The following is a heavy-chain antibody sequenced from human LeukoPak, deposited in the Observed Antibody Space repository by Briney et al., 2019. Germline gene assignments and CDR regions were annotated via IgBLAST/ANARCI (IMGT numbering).Heavy chain of an antibody. Sequence: GGSLRLSCAASGFTFSSYGMHWVRQAPGKGLEWVAAISYDGRNKEYVDSVKGRFTISRDNSKNTLYLQMNSLRAEDTAVYYCANSPISSYWGQGTLVTVSS. D-gene: IGHD2-21*01. CDR3: ANSPISSY. V-gene: IGHV3-30*18. J-gene: IGHJ4*02. CDR2: ISYDGRNK. CDR1: GFTFSSYG.